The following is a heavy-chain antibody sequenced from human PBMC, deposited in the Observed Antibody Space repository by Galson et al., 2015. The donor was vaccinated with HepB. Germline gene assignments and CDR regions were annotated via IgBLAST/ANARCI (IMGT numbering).Heavy chain of an antibody. V-gene: IGHV1-58*02. CDR1: GFTFTSYA. Sequence: SVKVSCKAPGFTFTSYAMQWVRQARGQRLEWIGWIIVGSGNTNYAQKFQERVTITRDMSTSTAYMELSSLRSEDTAVYYCAAVTEVSSIAAADPFDYWGQGTLVTVSS. D-gene: IGHD6-13*01. J-gene: IGHJ4*02. CDR3: AAVTEVSSIAAADPFDY. CDR2: IIVGSGNT.